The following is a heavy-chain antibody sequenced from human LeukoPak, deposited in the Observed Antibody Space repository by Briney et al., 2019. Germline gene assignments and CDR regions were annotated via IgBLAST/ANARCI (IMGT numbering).Heavy chain of an antibody. CDR1: GFTFSSYA. D-gene: IGHD3-22*01. Sequence: GFLRPPCAASGFTFSSYALSWVRPAPGKGLEWGSGISGSGDNTYYADSVKGRFTISRDNSKNTLYVQVNSLGTEDTAAYYCAKGSYYDSSGSFYFDYWGQGTLVTVSS. J-gene: IGHJ4*02. CDR2: ISGSGDNT. CDR3: AKGSYYDSSGSFYFDY. V-gene: IGHV3-23*01.